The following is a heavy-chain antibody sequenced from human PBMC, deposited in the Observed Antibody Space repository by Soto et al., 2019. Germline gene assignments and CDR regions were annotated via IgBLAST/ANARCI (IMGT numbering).Heavy chain of an antibody. CDR3: ARESWGHFVCFGEPDC. CDR2: IKQDASEK. V-gene: IGHV3-7*01. J-gene: IGHJ4*02. Sequence: GGSLRLSWAASGFTLSSYWISWVRQAPGKGLEGVANIKQDASEKYYVDSVKGRFTISRNNAKNSVYLQMNSLRAEDTAVYYCARESWGHFVCFGEPDCWGQGTTVTVSS. CDR1: GFTLSSYW. D-gene: IGHD3-10*01.